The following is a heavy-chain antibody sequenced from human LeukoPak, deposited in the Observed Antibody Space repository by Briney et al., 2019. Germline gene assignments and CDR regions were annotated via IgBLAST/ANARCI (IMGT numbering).Heavy chain of an antibody. Sequence: GGSLRLSCAASGFTFDDYDMSWVRQAPGKGLEWVSGINWNGGSTGYADSVKGRFTISRDNAKNSLYLQMNSLRAEDTAVYYCARGYDILTGYYMPGAWGQGTLVTVSS. CDR1: GFTFDDYD. J-gene: IGHJ5*02. D-gene: IGHD3-9*01. CDR2: INWNGGST. V-gene: IGHV3-20*04. CDR3: ARGYDILTGYYMPGA.